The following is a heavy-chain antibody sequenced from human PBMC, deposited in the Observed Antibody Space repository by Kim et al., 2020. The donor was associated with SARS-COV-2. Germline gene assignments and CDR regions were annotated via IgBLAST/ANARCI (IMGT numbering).Heavy chain of an antibody. J-gene: IGHJ3*02. CDR3: ARDTPGQKAYDI. Sequence: DYRGSVKSRITINADTSKNQYSLQLNSVSPEDTAVYYCARDTPGQKAYDIWGQGTMVTVSS. V-gene: IGHV6-1*01.